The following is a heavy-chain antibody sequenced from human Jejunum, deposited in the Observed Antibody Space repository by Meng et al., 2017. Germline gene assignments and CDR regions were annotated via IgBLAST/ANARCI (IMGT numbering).Heavy chain of an antibody. Sequence: AAVKVSCKASGYSFSHYYMCWVRQAPGQGLEWMGIIDPSAGSTTYAQKFQGRVTMTRDTSTNTIYMEMNSLKSEDTAVYYCARDSNPIDRGLHGFEIWGQGTMVTVSS. CDR1: GYSFSHYY. V-gene: IGHV1-46*01. CDR3: ARDSNPIDRGLHGFEI. CDR2: IDPSAGST. D-gene: IGHD3-10*01. J-gene: IGHJ3*02.